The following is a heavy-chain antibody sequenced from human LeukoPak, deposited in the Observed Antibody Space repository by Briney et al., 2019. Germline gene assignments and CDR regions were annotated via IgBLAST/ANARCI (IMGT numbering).Heavy chain of an antibody. J-gene: IGHJ6*03. V-gene: IGHV4-38-2*01. CDR3: ARVVIGYYYMDV. Sequence: SETLSLTCAVSGYSISSGYYWGWIRQPPGKGLEWIGSIYHSGSTYYNPSLKSRVTISVDTSKNQYALKLSSLTAADTAVYYCARVVIGYYYMDVWGKGTTVTVSS. D-gene: IGHD2-21*01. CDR1: GYSISSGYY. CDR2: IYHSGST.